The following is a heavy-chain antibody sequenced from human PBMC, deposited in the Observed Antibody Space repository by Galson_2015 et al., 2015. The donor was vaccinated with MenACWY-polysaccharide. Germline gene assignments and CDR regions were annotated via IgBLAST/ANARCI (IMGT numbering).Heavy chain of an antibody. CDR2: IKKDGSEK. CDR1: GFTFSSYW. V-gene: IGHV3-7*01. Sequence: SLRLSCAASGFTFSSYWMTWVRQAPGKGLEWVANIKKDGSEKYYVDSVKGRFTISRDNSKNSLYLQMNSLSAEDTAVYSCARGHYGMDVWGQGTTVTVSS. J-gene: IGHJ6*02. CDR3: ARGHYGMDV.